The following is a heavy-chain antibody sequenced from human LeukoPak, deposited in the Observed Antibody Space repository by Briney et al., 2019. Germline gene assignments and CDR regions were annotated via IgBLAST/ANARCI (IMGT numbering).Heavy chain of an antibody. V-gene: IGHV1-2*02. CDR3: ARGGWVRGVITRNGLDY. CDR2: INPNSGGT. J-gene: IGHJ4*02. Sequence: GASVKVSCKASGYTFTDYYIHWVRQAPGQGLEWMGWINPNSGGTNYAQKFQGRVTMTRDTSISTAYMELSRLRSDDTAVYYCARGGWVRGVITRNGLDYWGQGTLVTVSS. CDR1: GYTFTDYY. D-gene: IGHD3-10*01.